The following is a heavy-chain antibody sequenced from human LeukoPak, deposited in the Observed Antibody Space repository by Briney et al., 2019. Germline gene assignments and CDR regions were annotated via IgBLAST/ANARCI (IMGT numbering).Heavy chain of an antibody. D-gene: IGHD1-1*01. Sequence: SQTLSLTCTVSGGSISSGGYYWSWIRQPPGKGLEWIGSIYYSGSTYYNPSLKSRVTISVDTSKNQFSLKLSSVTAADTAVYYCARGREQLGFDYWGQGTLVTVSS. CDR3: ARGREQLGFDY. V-gene: IGHV4-39*01. CDR1: GGSISSGGYY. J-gene: IGHJ4*02. CDR2: IYYSGST.